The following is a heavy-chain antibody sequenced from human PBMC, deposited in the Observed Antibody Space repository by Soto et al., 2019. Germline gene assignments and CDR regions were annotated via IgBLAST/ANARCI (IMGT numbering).Heavy chain of an antibody. CDR3: ARHDCISTSCYYYYYYSMDV. J-gene: IGHJ6*02. Sequence: SVKVSCKVSGYTLSELSMHWVRQAPGQGLEWMGGIIPIFDTANYAQKFQGRVTITADESTSTAYMELSSLRSEDTAVYYCARHDCISTSCYYYYYYSMDVWGQGTTVTVSS. CDR1: GYTLSELS. CDR2: IIPIFDTA. D-gene: IGHD2-2*01. V-gene: IGHV1-69*13.